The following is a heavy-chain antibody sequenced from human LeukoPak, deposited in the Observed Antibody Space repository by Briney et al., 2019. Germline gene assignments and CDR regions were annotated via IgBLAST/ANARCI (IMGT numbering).Heavy chain of an antibody. J-gene: IGHJ4*02. V-gene: IGHV4-39*01. CDR3: APHIPEGYYFDY. CDR2: IYYSGST. CDR1: GGSISSSSYY. D-gene: IGHD2-2*02. Sequence: SETLSLTCTVSGGSISSSSYYWGWIRQPPGKGLEWIGSIYYSGSTYYNPSLKSRVTISVDTSKNQFSLKLSSVTAADTAVYYCAPHIPEGYYFDYWGQGTLVTVSS.